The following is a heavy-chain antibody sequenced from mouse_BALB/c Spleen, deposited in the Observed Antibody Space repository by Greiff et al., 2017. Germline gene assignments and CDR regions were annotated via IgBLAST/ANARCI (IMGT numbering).Heavy chain of an antibody. Sequence: VQLKESGPGLVKPSQSLSLTCTVTGYSITSDYAWNWIRQFPGNKLEWMGYISYSGSTSYNPSLKSRISITRDTSKNQFFLQLNSVTTEDTATYYCAREDYRYDGMDYWGQGTSVTVSS. CDR1: GYSITSDYA. V-gene: IGHV3-2*02. CDR2: ISYSGST. CDR3: AREDYRYDGMDY. J-gene: IGHJ4*01. D-gene: IGHD2-14*01.